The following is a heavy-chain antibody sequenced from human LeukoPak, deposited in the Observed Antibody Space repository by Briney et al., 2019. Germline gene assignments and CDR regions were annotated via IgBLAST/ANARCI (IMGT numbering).Heavy chain of an antibody. CDR2: IYYSGST. CDR3: ASVVVPAYYYYGMDV. Sequence: SETLSLTCAVYGGSFSGYYWSWIRQPPGKGLEWIGYIYYSGSTNYNPSLKSRVTMSVDTSKNQFSLKLSSVTAADTAVYYWASVVVPAYYYYGMDVWGQGTTVTVSS. D-gene: IGHD2-2*01. CDR1: GGSFSGYY. V-gene: IGHV4-59*01. J-gene: IGHJ6*02.